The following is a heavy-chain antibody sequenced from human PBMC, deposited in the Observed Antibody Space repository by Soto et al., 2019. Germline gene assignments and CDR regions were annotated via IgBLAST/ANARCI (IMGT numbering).Heavy chain of an antibody. V-gene: IGHV1-69*02. CDR3: AKHVSHASSIHQ. J-gene: IGHJ4*02. CDR2: IIPILGVA. CDR1: GGTFSSDS. Sequence: SVKVSCKASGGTFSSDSISWVRQAPGQGLEWMGRIIPILGVADYAQKFRGRVTITADKSTSTAYMELSSLRSEDTAMYYCAKHVSHASSIHQWGRGTLVTVSS. D-gene: IGHD2-2*01.